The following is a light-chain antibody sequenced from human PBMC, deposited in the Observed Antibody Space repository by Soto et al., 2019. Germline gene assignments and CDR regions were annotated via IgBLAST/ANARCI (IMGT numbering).Light chain of an antibody. CDR3: SSYTASSTYV. CDR1: SSDVGGYNY. CDR2: DVS. V-gene: IGLV2-14*03. Sequence: QSVRTQPASVSGSPGQSITISCPGTSSDVGGYNYVSWYQHHPGKAPKLMIFDVSNRPSGVSNRFSGSKSGNTASLTISGLQAEDEADYYCSSYTASSTYVFGTGTKVTVL. J-gene: IGLJ1*01.